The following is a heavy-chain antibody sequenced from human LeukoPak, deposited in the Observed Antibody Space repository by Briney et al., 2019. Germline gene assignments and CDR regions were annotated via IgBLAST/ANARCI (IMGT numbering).Heavy chain of an antibody. CDR1: GFTFGDYA. Sequence: PGRSLRLSCAASGFTFGDYAMHWVRQAPGKGLEWVSGISWNSGSIGYADSVKGRFTISRDNAKNSLYLQMNSLRAEDMALYYCAKDSSYQLLSGWFDPWGQGTLVTVSS. CDR3: AKDSSYQLLSGWFDP. V-gene: IGHV3-9*03. CDR2: ISWNSGSI. J-gene: IGHJ5*02. D-gene: IGHD2-2*01.